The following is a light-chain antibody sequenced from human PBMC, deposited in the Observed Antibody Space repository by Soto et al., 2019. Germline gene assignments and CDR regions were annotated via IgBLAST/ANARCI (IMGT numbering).Light chain of an antibody. CDR1: SSDVGGYNY. CDR2: EVS. Sequence: QSALTQPASVSGSPGQSITISCTGTSSDVGGYNYVSWYQQHPGKAPKLMIYEVSNRPSGVSNRFSGSKSGNTASLTISGLQAEDEADYYCSSYTSSSTLLVFGRGTKLTVL. CDR3: SSYTSSSTLLV. J-gene: IGLJ2*01. V-gene: IGLV2-14*01.